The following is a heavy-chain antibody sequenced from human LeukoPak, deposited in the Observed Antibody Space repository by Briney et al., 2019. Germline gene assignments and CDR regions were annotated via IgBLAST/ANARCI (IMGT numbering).Heavy chain of an antibody. Sequence: PGASLRLSCAASGFTFSSYAMSWVRQAPGKGLEWVSSISSSSSYIYYADSVKGRFTISRDNAKNSLYLQMNSLRAEDTAVYYCARGRGYCSSTSCYKGGYFQHWGQGTLVTVSS. CDR2: ISSSSSYI. D-gene: IGHD2-2*01. V-gene: IGHV3-21*01. CDR1: GFTFSSYA. J-gene: IGHJ1*01. CDR3: ARGRGYCSSTSCYKGGYFQH.